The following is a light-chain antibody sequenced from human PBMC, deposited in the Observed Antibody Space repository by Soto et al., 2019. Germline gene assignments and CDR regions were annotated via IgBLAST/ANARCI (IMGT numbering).Light chain of an antibody. V-gene: IGKV3-20*01. CDR2: GAS. Sequence: EIVLTQSPGPLSLSPGERATLSCRASQSVSSSYLAWYQQKPGQAPRLLIYGASSRATGIPDRFSGSGSGTDCTLTSSILEPEDFAVYYCQQYGSSPLTFGPGTKVDIK. CDR1: QSVSSSY. CDR3: QQYGSSPLT. J-gene: IGKJ3*01.